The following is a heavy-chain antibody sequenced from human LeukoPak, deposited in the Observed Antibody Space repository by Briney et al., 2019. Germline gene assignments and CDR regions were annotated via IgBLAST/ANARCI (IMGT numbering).Heavy chain of an antibody. CDR2: VSGTGGRT. J-gene: IGHJ4*02. D-gene: IGHD3-16*01. Sequence: GGSLRLSCAASGFTVSSNYMSWVRQAPGKGLEWVSVVSGTGGRTYYADSVKGRFTISRDNSKNTLYLQMNSLRAEDTAVYYCAKVTGGDMITYGGLDYWGQGTLVTVSS. CDR1: GFTVSSNY. V-gene: IGHV3-23*01. CDR3: AKVTGGDMITYGGLDY.